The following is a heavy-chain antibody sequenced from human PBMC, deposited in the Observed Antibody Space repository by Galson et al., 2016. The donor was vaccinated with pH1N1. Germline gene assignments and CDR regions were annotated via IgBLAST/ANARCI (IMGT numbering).Heavy chain of an antibody. CDR3: AKDGGIGRGFGP. V-gene: IGHV1-69*05. CDR2: INPIFDTP. Sequence: SVKVSCKAAGGPFTTYAITWLRQAPGQGLEWMGGINPIFDTPNYAQKFQGRLTITTDESTGTAYMELGSLTSVDTAIYYCAKDGGIGRGFGPWGQGTLVTVSS. D-gene: IGHD3-16*01. CDR1: GGPFTTYA. J-gene: IGHJ5*02.